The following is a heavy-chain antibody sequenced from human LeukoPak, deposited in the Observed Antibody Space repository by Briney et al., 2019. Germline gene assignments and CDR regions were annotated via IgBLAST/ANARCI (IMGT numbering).Heavy chain of an antibody. Sequence: SETLSLTCTVSGGSINGGVPYWGWIRQSPGKGLEWIGSAFYTGNTYYNPSLESRITIGVDTSRDQFTLKMKSVTASDTAVYFCARGRGQWLASRDWGQGILVTVSS. J-gene: IGHJ4*02. CDR2: AFYTGNT. D-gene: IGHD6-19*01. V-gene: IGHV4-39*01. CDR1: GGSINGGVPY. CDR3: ARGRGQWLASRD.